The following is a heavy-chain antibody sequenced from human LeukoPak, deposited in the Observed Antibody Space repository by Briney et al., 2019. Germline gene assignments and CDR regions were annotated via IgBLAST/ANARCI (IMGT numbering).Heavy chain of an antibody. Sequence: SVKVSCKASGGTFSSYAISWVRQAPGQGLEWMGGIIPIFGTANYAQKFQGRVTITADESTSTAYMELSSPRSEDTAVYYCATEYSGSYYEFGYFDYWGQGTLVTVSS. CDR3: ATEYSGSYYEFGYFDY. J-gene: IGHJ4*02. V-gene: IGHV1-69*13. CDR1: GGTFSSYA. CDR2: IIPIFGTA. D-gene: IGHD1-26*01.